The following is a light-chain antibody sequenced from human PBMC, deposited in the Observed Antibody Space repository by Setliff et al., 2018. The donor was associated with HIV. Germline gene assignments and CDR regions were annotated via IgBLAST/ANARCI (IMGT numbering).Light chain of an antibody. J-gene: IGLJ3*02. CDR3: QSYDSSLSGWV. CDR2: GNS. Sequence: QSVLTQPPSVSGAPGQRVTISCTGSSSNIGAGYDVHWYQQLPGTAPKVLIYGNSDRPSGVPDRFSGSKSGTSASLAITGLQAEDEADYYCQSYDSSLSGWVFGGGTKATVL. CDR1: SSNIGAGYD. V-gene: IGLV1-40*01.